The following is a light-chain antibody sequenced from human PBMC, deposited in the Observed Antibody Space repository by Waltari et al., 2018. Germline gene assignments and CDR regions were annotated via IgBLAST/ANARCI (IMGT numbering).Light chain of an antibody. CDR3: AAWDDSLSGHMV. Sequence: QSILTQPTSASGTPGQSVTTSCSGSSPNIGSNPVSWYQEVPGPAPKLLIYRNIPRPSGIPDRFSGSKSGTSASLAISGLRSEDEAHYYCAAWDDSLSGHMVFGGGTKLTVL. CDR1: SPNIGSNP. CDR2: RNI. V-gene: IGLV1-47*01. J-gene: IGLJ2*01.